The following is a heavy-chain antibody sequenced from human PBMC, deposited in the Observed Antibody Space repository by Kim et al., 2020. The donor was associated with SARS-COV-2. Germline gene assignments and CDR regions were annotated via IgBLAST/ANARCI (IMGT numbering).Heavy chain of an antibody. J-gene: IGHJ4*02. V-gene: IGHV3-7*01. Sequence: GGSLRLSCVASGFTFSNYWMDWVRQTPGKGLEWVANIRGDASEKNYVDSVKGRFTISRDNVKNSVYLQMNSLRAEDTAVSYCATLKYFWGQGILFTVSS. CDR1: GFTFSNYW. CDR2: IRGDASEK. CDR3: ATLKYF.